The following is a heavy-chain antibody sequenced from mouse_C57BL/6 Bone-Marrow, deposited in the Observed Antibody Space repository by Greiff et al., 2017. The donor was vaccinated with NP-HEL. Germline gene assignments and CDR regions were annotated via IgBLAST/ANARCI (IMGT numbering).Heavy chain of an antibody. CDR2: IWSGGRT. Sequence: VQLVESGPGLVQPSQSLSITCTVSGFSLTSYGVHWVRQSPGKGLEWLGVIWSGGRTDYNAAFISRLSLSKDNSKSQVFFKMNSLQADDTAIYYCARTGTLAYWGQGTLVTVSA. J-gene: IGHJ3*01. CDR3: ARTGTLAY. V-gene: IGHV2-2*01. CDR1: GFSLTSYG. D-gene: IGHD4-1*01.